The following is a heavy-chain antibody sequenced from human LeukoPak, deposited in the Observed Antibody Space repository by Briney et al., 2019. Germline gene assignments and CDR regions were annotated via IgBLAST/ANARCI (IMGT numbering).Heavy chain of an antibody. CDR2: ISSDGSNK. D-gene: IGHD6-13*01. J-gene: IGHJ4*02. CDR1: GFTFSSYG. Sequence: GGSLRLSCAASGFTFSSYGMNWVRQAPGKGLEWVTIISSDGSNKYYADSVKGRFTVSRDNSKNTLYLQMNSLRAEDTAIYFCARVISGSWSDVDYWGQGTLVTVSS. V-gene: IGHV3-33*01. CDR3: ARVISGSWSDVDY.